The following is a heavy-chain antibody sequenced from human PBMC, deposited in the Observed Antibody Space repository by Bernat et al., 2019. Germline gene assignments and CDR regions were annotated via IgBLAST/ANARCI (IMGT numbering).Heavy chain of an antibody. Sequence: EVQLLESGGGLVQPGGSLRVSCAASGFTFSSYAMTWVRQAPGKGVEWVSTISDGSITTYYADSVKGRFTISRDNSKNTLYLQMNSLRAEDTAVYYCAKFDSSGWYRVIQGDGFDIWGQGTMVTVSS. J-gene: IGHJ3*02. CDR2: ISDGSITT. CDR1: GFTFSSYA. CDR3: AKFDSSGWYRVIQGDGFDI. V-gene: IGHV3-23*01. D-gene: IGHD6-19*01.